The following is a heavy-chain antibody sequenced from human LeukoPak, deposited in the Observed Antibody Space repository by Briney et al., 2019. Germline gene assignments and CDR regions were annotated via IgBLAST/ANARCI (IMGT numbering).Heavy chain of an antibody. Sequence: GGSLRLSCAASGFTFSGSAMHWVRQASGKGLEWVGRIRSKANSYATAYAASVKGRFTISRDDSKNTAYLQMNSLKTEDTAVYYCTRQGPYYDDAFDIWGQGTMVTVSS. CDR2: IRSKANSYAT. V-gene: IGHV3-73*01. J-gene: IGHJ3*02. D-gene: IGHD3-3*01. CDR1: GFTFSGSA. CDR3: TRQGPYYDDAFDI.